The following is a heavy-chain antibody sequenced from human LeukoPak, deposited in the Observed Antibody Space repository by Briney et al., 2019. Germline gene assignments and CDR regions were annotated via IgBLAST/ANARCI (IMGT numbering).Heavy chain of an antibody. CDR2: INSGGTV. J-gene: IGHJ3*02. V-gene: IGHV3-48*03. D-gene: IGHD6-13*01. CDR3: ARFSSTWYVAFDM. Sequence: GGSLRLSCAAPGFIVSSYETGWVRQAPGKGLEWLSYINSGGTVYYADSVKGRFTFSRDNAKNSLYLHMNSLRAEDTALYYCARFSSTWYVAFDMWGQGTMVTVSS. CDR1: GFIVSSYE.